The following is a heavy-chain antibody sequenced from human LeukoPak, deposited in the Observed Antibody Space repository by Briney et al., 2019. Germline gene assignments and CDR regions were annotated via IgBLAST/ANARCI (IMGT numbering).Heavy chain of an antibody. Sequence: SQTLSLTCAVSGDSVSSKNGAWNWIRQSPSRGLEWLGRTYYRSKWYNDYAESMEGRMTISQDTSKNQYSLHMKSGTPDDTAVYYCARDLGTTGWHTFDYWGQGTLVT. CDR3: ARDLGTTGWHTFDY. J-gene: IGHJ4*02. D-gene: IGHD6-19*01. V-gene: IGHV6-1*01. CDR1: GDSVSSKNGA. CDR2: TYYRSKWYN.